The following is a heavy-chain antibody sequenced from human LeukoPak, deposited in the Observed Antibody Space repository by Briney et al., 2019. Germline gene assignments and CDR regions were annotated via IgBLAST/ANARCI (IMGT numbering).Heavy chain of an antibody. Sequence: PGGSLRLSCAASGFTFSNAWMSWVRQAPGKGLEWVGRIKSKTDGGTTDYAAPVKGRFTISRDNSKNTLYLQMDSLRAEDTAVYYCAKESIVAAGNVNYFDYWGQGTLVTVSS. V-gene: IGHV3-15*01. CDR2: IKSKTDGGTT. J-gene: IGHJ4*02. CDR3: AKESIVAAGNVNYFDY. D-gene: IGHD6-13*01. CDR1: GFTFSNAW.